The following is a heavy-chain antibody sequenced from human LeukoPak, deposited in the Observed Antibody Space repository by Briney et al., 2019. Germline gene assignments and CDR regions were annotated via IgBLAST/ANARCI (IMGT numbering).Heavy chain of an antibody. Sequence: PGGSLRLSCAASGLTFSKYSMTWVRPAPGKGLEWVSFIDTSSTTMYYTDSVKGRFNISRDNAKNSLYLQMNSLKVEDTAIYYCARDNWVDCWGQGTLVTVSS. V-gene: IGHV3-48*04. J-gene: IGHJ5*01. CDR1: GLTFSKYS. CDR3: ARDNWVDC. CDR2: IDTSSTTM.